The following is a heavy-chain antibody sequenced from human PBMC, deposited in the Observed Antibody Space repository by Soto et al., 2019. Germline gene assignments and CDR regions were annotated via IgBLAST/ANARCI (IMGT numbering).Heavy chain of an antibody. J-gene: IGHJ6*02. V-gene: IGHV3-23*01. Sequence: PGGSLRLSCAASGFTFSSYAMSWVRQAPGKGLEWVSAISGSGGSTYYADSVKGRFTISRDNSKNTLYLQMNSLRAEDTAVYYCAKDRTTSGYSYGWAEYYYYYSMDVWGQGTTVTVSS. D-gene: IGHD5-18*01. CDR1: GFTFSSYA. CDR3: AKDRTTSGYSYGWAEYYYYYSMDV. CDR2: ISGSGGST.